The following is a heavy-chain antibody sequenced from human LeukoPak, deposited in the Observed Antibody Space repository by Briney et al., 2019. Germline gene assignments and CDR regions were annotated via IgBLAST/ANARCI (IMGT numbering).Heavy chain of an antibody. Sequence: SETLSLTCTVSGGSISSYYWSWIRQPPGKGLEWIGYIYYSGSTNYNPSLKSRVTISIDTSKNQFSLKLNSVTAADTAVYYCGRLGGITMTVDYWGQGTLVTVSS. D-gene: IGHD3-22*01. CDR1: GGSISSYY. J-gene: IGHJ4*02. CDR2: IYYSGST. CDR3: GRLGGITMTVDY. V-gene: IGHV4-59*01.